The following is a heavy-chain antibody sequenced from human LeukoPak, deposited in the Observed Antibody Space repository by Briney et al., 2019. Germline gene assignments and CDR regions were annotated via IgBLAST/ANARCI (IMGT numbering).Heavy chain of an antibody. Sequence: SETLSLTCTVSGGSISSYYWSWIRQPPGKGLEWIGYIYYSGSTNYNPSLKSRVTISVDTSKNQFSLKLSSVTAADTAVYYCARDRDYGHYSAFDYWGQGTLVTVSS. CDR1: GGSISSYY. CDR2: IYYSGST. J-gene: IGHJ4*02. V-gene: IGHV4-59*01. D-gene: IGHD4-17*01. CDR3: ARDRDYGHYSAFDY.